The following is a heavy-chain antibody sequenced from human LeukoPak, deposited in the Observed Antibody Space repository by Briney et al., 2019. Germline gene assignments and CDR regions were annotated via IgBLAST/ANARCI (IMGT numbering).Heavy chain of an antibody. V-gene: IGHV4-39*07. CDR1: GGSISSSSYY. CDR3: ARVTTVVTSYFDY. CDR2: IYYSGST. J-gene: IGHJ4*02. D-gene: IGHD4-17*01. Sequence: SSETLSLTCTVSGGSISSSSYYWGWIRQPPGKGLEWIGSIYYSGSTYYNPSLKSRVTISVDTSENQFSLKLSSVTAADTAVYYCARVTTVVTSYFDYWGQGTLVTVSS.